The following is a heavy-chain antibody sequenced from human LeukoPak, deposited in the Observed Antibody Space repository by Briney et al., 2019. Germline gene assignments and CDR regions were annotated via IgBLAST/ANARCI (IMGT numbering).Heavy chain of an antibody. D-gene: IGHD1-20*01. CDR1: GFTFSSYS. CDR2: ISSSGSTI. Sequence: GGSLRLSCAASGFTFSSYSMNWIRQAPGKGLEWVSYISSSGSTIYYADSVKGRFTISRDNAKNSLYLQMNSLRAEDTAVYYCARRRYNWNAIDYWGQGTLVTVSS. V-gene: IGHV3-48*04. CDR3: ARRRYNWNAIDY. J-gene: IGHJ4*02.